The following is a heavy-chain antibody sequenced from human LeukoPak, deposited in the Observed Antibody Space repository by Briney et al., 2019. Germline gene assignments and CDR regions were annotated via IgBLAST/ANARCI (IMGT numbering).Heavy chain of an antibody. CDR2: ISTTGGTT. CDR1: GFTFSSYG. V-gene: IGHV3-23*01. D-gene: IGHD3-10*02. J-gene: IGHJ6*04. CDR3: AELGITMIGGV. Sequence: PGGSLRPSCAASGFTFSSYGMSWVRQAPGKGLEWVSAISTTGGTTYYADSVKGRFTISRDNAKNSLYLQMNSLRAEDTAVYYCAELGITMIGGVWGKGTTVTISS.